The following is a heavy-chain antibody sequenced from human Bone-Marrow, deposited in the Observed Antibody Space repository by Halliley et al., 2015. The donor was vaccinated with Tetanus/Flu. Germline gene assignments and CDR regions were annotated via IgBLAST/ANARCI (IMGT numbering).Heavy chain of an antibody. CDR3: ARDFSEGWVIDS. CDR2: INLDGSRQ. J-gene: IGHJ4*02. D-gene: IGHD3-10*01. CDR1: GFSFSSYW. V-gene: IGHV3-7*03. Sequence: SLRLSCEGSGFSFSSYWMSWVRQSPGKGLEWVANINLDGSRQFYVDSVKGRFSISRDNEKNSVYLQMKNLRVEDTAVYFCARDFSEGWVIDSWGQGTLVAVSS.